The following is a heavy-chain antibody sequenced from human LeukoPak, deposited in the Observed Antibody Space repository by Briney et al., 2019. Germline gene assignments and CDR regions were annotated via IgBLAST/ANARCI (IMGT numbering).Heavy chain of an antibody. J-gene: IGHJ6*03. CDR2: INPNSGGT. V-gene: IGHV1-2*02. D-gene: IGHD3-10*01. CDR3: ARGRESMVRGVIINRRSPYYYYYMDV. Sequence: ASVKVSCKASGYTFTGYYMHWVRQAPGQGLEWMGWINPNSGGTNYAQKFQGRVTMTRDTSIGTAYMELSRLRSDDTAVYYCARGRESMVRGVIINRRSPYYYYYMDVWGKGTTVTVSS. CDR1: GYTFTGYY.